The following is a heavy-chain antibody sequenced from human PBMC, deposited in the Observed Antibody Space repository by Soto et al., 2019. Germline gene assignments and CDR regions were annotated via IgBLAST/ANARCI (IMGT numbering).Heavy chain of an antibody. CDR3: ARGDDFWSGNDAFDI. Sequence: ASVKVSCKASGCTFTGYYMHWVRQAPGQGLEWMGWINPNSGGTNYAQKIQGWVTMTRDTSISTAYMELSRLRSDDTAVYYCARGDDFWSGNDAFDIWGQGTMVTVSS. CDR1: GCTFTGYY. J-gene: IGHJ3*02. V-gene: IGHV1-2*04. CDR2: INPNSGGT. D-gene: IGHD3-3*01.